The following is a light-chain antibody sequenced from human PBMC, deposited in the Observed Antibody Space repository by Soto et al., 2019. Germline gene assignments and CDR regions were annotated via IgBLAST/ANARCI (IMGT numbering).Light chain of an antibody. CDR1: QSVSSF. J-gene: IGKJ4*01. V-gene: IGKV3-11*01. CDR2: DAS. CDR3: QHRFNWLT. Sequence: EIVLTQSPATLSLSPGERATLSCRAGQSVSSFLAWYQQKPGQAPRLLIYDASNRATDIPARFSGRGSGTDFTLTISSLEPEDFAVYYCQHRFNWLTFGGGTKVEI.